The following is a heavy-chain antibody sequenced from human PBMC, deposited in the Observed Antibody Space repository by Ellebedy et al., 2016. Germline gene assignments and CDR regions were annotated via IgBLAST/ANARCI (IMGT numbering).Heavy chain of an antibody. CDR2: IYYSGST. CDR3: ARVASGSYVY. J-gene: IGHJ4*02. D-gene: IGHD1-26*01. V-gene: IGHV4-39*01. CDR1: GGSISSSSYY. Sequence: GSLRLSCTVSGGSISSSSYYWGWLRQPPGRGLEWIGSIYYSGSTYYNPSLKSRVTISVDTSKNQFSLKLSPVTAAETAVYYCARVASGSYVYWGQGTLVTVSS.